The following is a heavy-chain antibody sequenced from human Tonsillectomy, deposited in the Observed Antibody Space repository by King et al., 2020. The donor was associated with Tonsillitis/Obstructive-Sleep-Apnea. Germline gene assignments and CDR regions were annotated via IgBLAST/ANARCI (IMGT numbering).Heavy chain of an antibody. J-gene: IGHJ6*03. V-gene: IGHV3-66*01. CDR1: GFTVSSNY. D-gene: IGHD1-1*01. Sequence: VQLVESGGGLVQPGGSLRLSCAASGFTVSSNYMSWVRQAPGKGLEWVSVIYSGGSTYYADSVKGRFTISRDNSKNTLYLQMNSLRAEDTAVYYCARDGVGYNYNSGRNYMDVWGKGTTVTVSS. CDR3: ARDGVGYNYNSGRNYMDV. CDR2: IYSGGST.